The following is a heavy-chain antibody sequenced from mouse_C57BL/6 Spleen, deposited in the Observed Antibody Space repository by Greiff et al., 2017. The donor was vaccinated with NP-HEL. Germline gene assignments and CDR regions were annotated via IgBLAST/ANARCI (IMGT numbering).Heavy chain of an antibody. J-gene: IGHJ1*03. CDR2: ISSGGSYT. CDR1: GFTFSSYG. D-gene: IGHD4-1*02. Sequence: EVQLQESGGDLVKPGGSLKLSCAASGFTFSSYGMSWVRQTPDKRLEWVATISSGGSYTYYPDSVKGRFTISRDNAKNTLYLQMSSLKSEDTAMYYCARRSTGTSWYFDVWGTGTTVTVSS. V-gene: IGHV5-6*01. CDR3: ARRSTGTSWYFDV.